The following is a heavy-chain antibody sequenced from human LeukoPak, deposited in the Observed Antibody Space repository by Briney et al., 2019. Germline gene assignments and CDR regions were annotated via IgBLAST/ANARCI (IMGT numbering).Heavy chain of an antibody. Sequence: GASVKVSCKASGYTFTNYAMQWVRQAPGQRPEWMGWITAGNGNTKYSQKFQGRVTITRDTSTSTAYMELRSLRSDDTAVYYCARDSIRLSPAPRYEFDYWGQGTLVTVSS. V-gene: IGHV1-3*01. CDR1: GYTFTNYA. D-gene: IGHD3-3*01. CDR3: ARDSIRLSPAPRYEFDY. J-gene: IGHJ4*02. CDR2: ITAGNGNT.